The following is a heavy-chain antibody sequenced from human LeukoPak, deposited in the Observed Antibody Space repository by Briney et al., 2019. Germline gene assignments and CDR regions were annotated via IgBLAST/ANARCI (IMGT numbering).Heavy chain of an antibody. V-gene: IGHV4-39*07. Sequence: SETLSLTCTVSGGSISSGSYYWGWIRQPPGKGLEWIGSIYYSGSTYYNPSLKSRVTISIDTSKNQFSLKLSSVTAADTAVYYCARRWAPYFDYWGQGTLVTVSS. D-gene: IGHD5-24*01. J-gene: IGHJ4*02. CDR1: GGSISSGSYY. CDR3: ARRWAPYFDY. CDR2: IYYSGST.